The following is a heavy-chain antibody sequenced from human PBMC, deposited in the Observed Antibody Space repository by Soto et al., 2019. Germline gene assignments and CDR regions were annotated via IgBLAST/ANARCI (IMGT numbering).Heavy chain of an antibody. CDR2: ISYDGSNK. J-gene: IGHJ5*02. D-gene: IGHD1-26*01. CDR3: ARDHSGIKSTHDWVPWFDP. V-gene: IGHV3-30-3*01. Sequence: PGGSLRLSCAASGFTFSSYAMHWVRQAPGKGLEWVAVISYDGSNKYYADSVKGRFTISRDNSKNTLYLQMNSLRAEDTAVYYCARDHSGIKSTHDWVPWFDPWGQGTLVTVSS. CDR1: GFTFSSYA.